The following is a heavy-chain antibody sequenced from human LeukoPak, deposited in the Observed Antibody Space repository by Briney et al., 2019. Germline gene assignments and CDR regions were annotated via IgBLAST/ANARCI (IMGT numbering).Heavy chain of an antibody. Sequence: SETLSLTCAVYGGSFSGYYWSWIRQPPGKGMEWIGEINHSGSTNYNPSLKSRVTISVDTSKNQFSLKLSSVTAADTAVYYCATSSSSYMDVWGKGTTVTISS. CDR2: INHSGST. V-gene: IGHV4-34*01. CDR1: GGSFSGYY. CDR3: ATSSSSYMDV. D-gene: IGHD6-13*01. J-gene: IGHJ6*03.